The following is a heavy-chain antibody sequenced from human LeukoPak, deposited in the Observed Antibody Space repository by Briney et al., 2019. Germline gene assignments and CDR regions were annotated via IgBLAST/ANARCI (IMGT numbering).Heavy chain of an antibody. V-gene: IGHV3-7*01. CDR2: IKTEGSQI. CDR1: GFTFCSYW. CDR3: ARDLNWETY. J-gene: IGHJ4*02. Sequence: GGPLRLSCVASGFTFCSYWMTWLRQAPGKALEWVANIKTEGSQIYYVDSVKRLFTISRDNAKNSLYLQMNSLRAEDTAVYYCARDLNWETYWGQGTLVSVSS. D-gene: IGHD7-27*01.